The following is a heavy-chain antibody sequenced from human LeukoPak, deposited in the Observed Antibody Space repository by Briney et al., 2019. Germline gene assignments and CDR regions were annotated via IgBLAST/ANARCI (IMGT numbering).Heavy chain of an antibody. Sequence: SETLSLTCTDSGGSISSGGYSWSWIRQPPGKGLEWIGYIYHSGSTYYNPSLKSRVTISVDRSKNQFSLKLSSVTAADTAVYYCASGEPPDYWGQGSLVTVSS. CDR3: ASGEPPDY. J-gene: IGHJ4*02. D-gene: IGHD1-26*01. V-gene: IGHV4-30-2*01. CDR1: GGSISSGGYS. CDR2: IYHSGST.